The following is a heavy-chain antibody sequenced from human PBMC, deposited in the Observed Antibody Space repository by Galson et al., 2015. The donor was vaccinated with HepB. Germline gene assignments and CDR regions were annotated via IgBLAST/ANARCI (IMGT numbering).Heavy chain of an antibody. CDR3: ARDSGLEWLFDYMDV. CDR1: GFTFSSYW. CDR2: IKQDGSEK. Sequence: SLRLSCAASGFTFSSYWMSWVRQAPGKGLEWVANIKQDGSEKYYVDSVKGRFTISRDNAKNSLYLQMNSLRAEDTAVYYCARDSGLEWLFDYMDVWGKGTTVTVSS. J-gene: IGHJ6*03. V-gene: IGHV3-7*03. D-gene: IGHD3-3*01.